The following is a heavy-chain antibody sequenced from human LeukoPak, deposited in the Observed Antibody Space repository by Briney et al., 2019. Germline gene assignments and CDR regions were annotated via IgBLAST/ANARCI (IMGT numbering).Heavy chain of an antibody. D-gene: IGHD6-13*01. J-gene: IGHJ5*02. V-gene: IGHV1-46*01. CDR3: ARDGDENSSSWSWFDH. CDR2: INPSAGTT. CDR1: GHTFTNYY. Sequence: ASVKVSCKASGHTFTNYYMHWVRQAPGQGLEWMGIINPSAGTTTYAQKFQGRVTMTRDTSTSTVYMELSSLRSEDTAVYYCARDGDENSSSWSWFDHWGQGTLVTVSS.